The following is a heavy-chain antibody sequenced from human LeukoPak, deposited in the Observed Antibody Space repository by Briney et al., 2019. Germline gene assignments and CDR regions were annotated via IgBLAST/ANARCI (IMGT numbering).Heavy chain of an antibody. D-gene: IGHD2-21*01. Sequence: GGSLRLSCAASGFTFSSYAMHWVRQAPGKGLEWVAFIRYDGSNKYYADSVKGRFTISRDNSKNTLYLQMNSLRAEDTAVYYCAKDPVAPKGMRAEDAFDIWGQGTMVTVSS. CDR1: GFTFSSYA. CDR3: AKDPVAPKGMRAEDAFDI. CDR2: IRYDGSNK. V-gene: IGHV3-30*02. J-gene: IGHJ3*02.